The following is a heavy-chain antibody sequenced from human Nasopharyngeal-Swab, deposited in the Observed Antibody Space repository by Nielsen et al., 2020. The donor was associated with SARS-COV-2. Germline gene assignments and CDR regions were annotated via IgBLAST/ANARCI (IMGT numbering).Heavy chain of an antibody. V-gene: IGHV3-11*05. CDR1: RFTFSDYY. J-gene: IGHJ4*02. Sequence: GGSLRLSCAASRFTFSDYYMSWIRQAPGKGLEWVSYISSSSSYTNYADSVKGRFTISRDNAKNSLYLQMNSLRAEDTAVYYCARVAWDIVVVVAAGAPDYWGQGTLVTVSS. CDR2: ISSSSSYT. D-gene: IGHD2-15*01. CDR3: ARVAWDIVVVVAAGAPDY.